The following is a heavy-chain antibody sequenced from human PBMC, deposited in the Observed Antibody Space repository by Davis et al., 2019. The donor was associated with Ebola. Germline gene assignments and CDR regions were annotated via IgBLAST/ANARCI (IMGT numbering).Heavy chain of an antibody. Sequence: MPSETLSLTCTVSGGSIISASHYWGWIRQPPGKGLEWIGSIYYSGSTYYNPSLKSRVTISVDTSKNQFSLKLSSVTAADTAVYYCARQVTIFGVVIMADAFDIWGQGTMVTVSS. D-gene: IGHD3-3*01. J-gene: IGHJ3*02. V-gene: IGHV4-39*01. CDR1: GGSIISASHY. CDR2: IYYSGST. CDR3: ARQVTIFGVVIMADAFDI.